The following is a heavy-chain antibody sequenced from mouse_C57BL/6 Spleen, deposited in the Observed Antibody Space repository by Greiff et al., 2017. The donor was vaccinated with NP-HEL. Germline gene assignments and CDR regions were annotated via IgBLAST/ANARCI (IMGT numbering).Heavy chain of an antibody. V-gene: IGHV1-19*01. CDR2: INPYNGGT. J-gene: IGHJ2*01. D-gene: IGHD1-1*01. Sequence: EVQLQQSGPVLVKPGASVKMSCKASGYTFTDYYMNWVKQSHGKSLEWIGVINPYNGGTSYNQKFKGKATLTVDKSSSTAYMELNSLTSEDSAVYYCARRVGYYGSQESGDHFDYWGQGTTLTVSS. CDR1: GYTFTDYY. CDR3: ARRVGYYGSQESGDHFDY.